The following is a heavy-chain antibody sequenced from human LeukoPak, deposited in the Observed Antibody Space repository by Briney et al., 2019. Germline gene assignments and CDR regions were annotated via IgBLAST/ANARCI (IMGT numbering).Heavy chain of an antibody. D-gene: IGHD2-2*01. CDR1: GGSISSYY. Sequence: PSETLSLTCTVSGGSISSYYWSWIRQPPGKGLEWIGYIYYSGSTNYNPSPKSRVTISVDTSKNQFSLKLSSVTAADTAVYYCARRDCSSTSCLRFDPWGQGTLVTVSS. J-gene: IGHJ5*02. CDR3: ARRDCSSTSCLRFDP. V-gene: IGHV4-59*08. CDR2: IYYSGST.